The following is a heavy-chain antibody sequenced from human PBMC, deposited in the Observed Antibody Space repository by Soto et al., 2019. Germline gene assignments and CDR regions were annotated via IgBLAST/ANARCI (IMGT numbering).Heavy chain of an antibody. V-gene: IGHV3-23*01. CDR1: GFTFSSYA. CDR3: AREGRGYCTNGVCYTEDY. J-gene: IGHJ4*02. Sequence: EVQLLESGGGLVQPGGSLRLSCAASGFTFSSYAMSWVRQAPGKGLEWVSAISGSGGSTYYADSVKGRFTISRDNSKNTLYLQMNSLRAEDTAVYYCAREGRGYCTNGVCYTEDYWGQGTLVTVSS. CDR2: ISGSGGST. D-gene: IGHD2-8*01.